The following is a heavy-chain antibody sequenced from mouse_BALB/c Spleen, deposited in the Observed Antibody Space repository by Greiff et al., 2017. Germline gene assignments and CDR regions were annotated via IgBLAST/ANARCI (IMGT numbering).Heavy chain of an antibody. CDR2: INPSNGRT. CDR3: ASGEVRPFAY. Sequence: QVQLKQPGAELVKPGASVKLSCKASGYTFTSYWMHWVKQRPGQGLEWIGEINPSNGRTNYNEKFKSKATLTVDKSSSTAYMQLSSLTSEDSAVYYCASGEVRPFAYWGQGTLVTVSA. V-gene: IGHV1S81*02. CDR1: GYTFTSYW. J-gene: IGHJ3*01. D-gene: IGHD2-14*01.